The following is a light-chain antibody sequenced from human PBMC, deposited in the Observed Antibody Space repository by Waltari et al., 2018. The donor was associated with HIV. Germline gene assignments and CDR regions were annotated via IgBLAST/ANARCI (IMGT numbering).Light chain of an antibody. V-gene: IGLV6-57*03. CDR3: QSYDSTTWV. Sequence: FMLTQPHSVSESPGTTVTISCTRTRGTISNNYVPWYQQRPGSAPTNVIYEDNQRHSGVPDRFSGSIDRSSNSASLTISGLKTEDEADYYCQSYDSTTWVFGGGTKLTVL. J-gene: IGLJ3*02. CDR1: RGTISNNY. CDR2: EDN.